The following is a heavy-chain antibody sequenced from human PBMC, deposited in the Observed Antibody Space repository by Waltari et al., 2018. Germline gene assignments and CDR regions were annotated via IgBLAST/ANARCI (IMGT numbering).Heavy chain of an antibody. J-gene: IGHJ4*02. CDR1: GFTFSSFS. CDR3: ARGGRVAATAYYFDY. D-gene: IGHD6-13*01. Sequence: DVQLVESGGELVQPGGSLRLSCAASGFTFSSFSLSWVRQAPGKGLEWFSYISYSSATIYYAASVKGRFTISRDNAKNSVYLQMNSLRAEDTAVYYCARGGRVAATAYYFDYWGQGTLVTVSS. CDR2: ISYSSATI. V-gene: IGHV3-48*04.